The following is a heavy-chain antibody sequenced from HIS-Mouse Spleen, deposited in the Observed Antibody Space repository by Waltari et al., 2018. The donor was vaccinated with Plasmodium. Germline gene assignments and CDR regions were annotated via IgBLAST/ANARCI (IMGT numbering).Heavy chain of an antibody. V-gene: IGHV4-39*07. Sequence: QLQLQESGPGLVKPSETLSLTCTVSGGSISSSSYYWGWIRQPPGKGLEWIGSIYYSGSTYHNPSLKSRVTISVDTSKNQVSLKLSSVTAADTAVYYCARDRITGTSYFDYWGQGTLVTVSS. D-gene: IGHD1-7*01. J-gene: IGHJ4*02. CDR3: ARDRITGTSYFDY. CDR1: GGSISSSSYY. CDR2: IYYSGST.